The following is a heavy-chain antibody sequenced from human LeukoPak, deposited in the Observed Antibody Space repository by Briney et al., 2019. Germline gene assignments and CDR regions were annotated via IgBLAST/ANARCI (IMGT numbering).Heavy chain of an antibody. Sequence: GGSLRLSCAASGFTFSSYAMSWVRQAPGKGLEWVSAISGSGGSTYYADSVKGRFTISRDNSKNTLYLQMNSLRAEDTAVYYCARDKLAYCGGDCYPDAWGQGTLVTVSS. V-gene: IGHV3-23*01. J-gene: IGHJ5*02. CDR1: GFTFSSYA. CDR2: ISGSGGST. D-gene: IGHD2-21*02. CDR3: ARDKLAYCGGDCYPDA.